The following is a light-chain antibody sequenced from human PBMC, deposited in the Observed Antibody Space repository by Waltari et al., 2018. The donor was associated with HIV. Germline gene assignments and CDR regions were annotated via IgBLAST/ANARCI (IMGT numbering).Light chain of an antibody. V-gene: IGLV2-14*03. CDR1: SSDITTYDY. CDR2: DVT. J-gene: IGLJ2*01. CDR3: SSYTTDNTVV. Sequence: QSALTQPASVSGSPGQSITISCSGSSSDITTYDYVSWYKKQPDKAPNLFIFDVTDRPSGVSRRCPGYKSGNTASLTISGLQPDDEADYYCSSYTTDNTVVFGGGTRLTVL.